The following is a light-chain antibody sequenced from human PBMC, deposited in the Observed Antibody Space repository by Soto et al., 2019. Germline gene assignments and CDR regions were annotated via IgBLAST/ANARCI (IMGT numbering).Light chain of an antibody. CDR1: QSFRSNY. CDR3: QQYDRIPGFT. Sequence: EIVLTQSPGTLSLSPGERATLSCRASQSFRSNYLAWYQQRPGQAPRLLIYGVSSRASGIPDRFSGSVSGTDFTLTISRLEPEDSAVYYCQQYDRIPGFTFGGGPRSKS. J-gene: IGKJ4*01. V-gene: IGKV3-20*01. CDR2: GVS.